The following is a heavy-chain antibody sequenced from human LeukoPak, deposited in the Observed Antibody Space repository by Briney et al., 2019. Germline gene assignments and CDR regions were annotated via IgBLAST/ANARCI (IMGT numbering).Heavy chain of an antibody. CDR3: ARDWAGGDDH. Sequence: GGSLRLSCSASGFTFSIYWMSWLRQAPGKGREGVANINQGGSEKNYVDSVKGRFSISRDNTKNSLYLQMNSLRAEDTAVYYCARDWAGGDDHWGQGTLVTVFS. D-gene: IGHD1-14*01. CDR1: GFTFSIYW. CDR2: INQGGSEK. J-gene: IGHJ4*02. V-gene: IGHV3-7*01.